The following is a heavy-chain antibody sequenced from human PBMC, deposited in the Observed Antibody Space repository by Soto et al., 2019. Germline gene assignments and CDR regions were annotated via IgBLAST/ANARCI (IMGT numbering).Heavy chain of an antibody. J-gene: IGHJ6*02. V-gene: IGHV1-69*13. CDR3: ARPLGTLSYYYGMDV. Sequence: LVKVSCKASGGSFSSYAISWVRQAPGKGLEWMGGIIPIFGTANYAQKFQGRVTITADESTSTAYMELSSLRSEDTAVYYCARPLGTLSYYYGMDVWGQGTTVTVSS. CDR2: IIPIFGTA. CDR1: GGSFSSYA.